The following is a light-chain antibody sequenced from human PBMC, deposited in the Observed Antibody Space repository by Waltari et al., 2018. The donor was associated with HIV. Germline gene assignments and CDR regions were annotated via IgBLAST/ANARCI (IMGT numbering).Light chain of an antibody. Sequence: QLVLTQSPSASASLGASVKLTCTLSSGHISYAIAWHQQQPEKGPRYLMKLNSDGSHTKWDGIPDRFSGSSSGAERYLTISSLQSDDEADYYCQTWGTGIELFGGGTKVTVL. CDR1: SGHISYA. V-gene: IGLV4-69*01. J-gene: IGLJ2*01. CDR2: LNSDGSH. CDR3: QTWGTGIEL.